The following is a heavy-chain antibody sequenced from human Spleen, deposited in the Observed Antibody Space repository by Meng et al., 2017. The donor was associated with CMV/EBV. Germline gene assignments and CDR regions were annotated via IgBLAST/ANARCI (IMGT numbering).Heavy chain of an antibody. V-gene: IGHV3-74*01. D-gene: IGHD1-1*01. CDR3: APTSTSGTDY. CDR2: ISGDGRST. Sequence: GESLKISCAASGFAFSSYALHWVRQAPGRGLEWVSRISGDGRSTNHADSVKGRFTTSKDNAKNTLYLQMNSLRVEDTAVYYCAPTSTSGTDYWGQGTLVTVSS. CDR1: GFAFSSYA. J-gene: IGHJ4*02.